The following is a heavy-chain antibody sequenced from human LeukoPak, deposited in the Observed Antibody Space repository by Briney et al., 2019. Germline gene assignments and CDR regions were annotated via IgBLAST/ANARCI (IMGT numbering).Heavy chain of an antibody. CDR3: ARSAILGPYYFDY. CDR1: GYSFTSYW. V-gene: IGHV5-51*01. D-gene: IGHD7-27*01. Sequence: GESLKISCKGSGYSFTSYWISWVRQMPGKGLEWMGIIYPGDYDTRYSPSFQGQVTISADKSISTAYLQWSSLKASDTAMYYCARSAILGPYYFDYWGQGTLVTVSS. CDR2: IYPGDYDT. J-gene: IGHJ4*02.